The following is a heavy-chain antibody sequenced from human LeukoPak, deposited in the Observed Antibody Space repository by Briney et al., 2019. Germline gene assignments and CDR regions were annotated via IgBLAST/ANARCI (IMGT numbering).Heavy chain of an antibody. CDR2: MNSDGSSS. D-gene: IGHD5-24*01. V-gene: IGHV3-74*01. CDR1: GFTFSTHW. Sequence: GGSLRPSCAASGFTFSTHWMHWARQAPGKGLEWVSRMNSDGSSSSYADSVKGRFTISRDNAKNTLYLQMNSLRAEDTAVYYCARGGDGSNIYWYFDLWGRGTLVTVSS. J-gene: IGHJ2*01. CDR3: ARGGDGSNIYWYFDL.